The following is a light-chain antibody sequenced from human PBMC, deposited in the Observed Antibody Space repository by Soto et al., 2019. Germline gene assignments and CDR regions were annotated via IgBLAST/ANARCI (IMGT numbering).Light chain of an antibody. Sequence: EIVMTQSPATLSVSPGERATLSCRASQSVGSNLAWYQQKPGQAPRLLIYGASTRPTGIPARFSGSESGTEFTLTISSLQSEDFAVYYCQQCNNWPLTFGPGTKVDIK. CDR2: GAS. V-gene: IGKV3-15*01. CDR3: QQCNNWPLT. CDR1: QSVGSN. J-gene: IGKJ3*01.